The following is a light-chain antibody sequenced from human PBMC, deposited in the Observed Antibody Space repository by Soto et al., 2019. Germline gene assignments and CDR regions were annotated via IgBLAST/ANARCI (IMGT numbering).Light chain of an antibody. Sequence: QSVLTQPASVSGSPGQSITISCTGISSDVAGSNYVSWYQHHPGKAPKLIIYEVNNRPSGVSNRFSGSKSGNTASLTISGLKAEDEADYYCSSYTSSSTLYVFGSGTKVTVL. J-gene: IGLJ1*01. CDR1: SSDVAGSNY. CDR3: SSYTSSSTLYV. CDR2: EVN. V-gene: IGLV2-14*01.